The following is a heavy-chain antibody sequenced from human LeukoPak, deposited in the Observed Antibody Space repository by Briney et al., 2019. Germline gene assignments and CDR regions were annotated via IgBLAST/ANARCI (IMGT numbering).Heavy chain of an antibody. D-gene: IGHD3-10*01. CDR3: ARAPKNVLLWFGELYYFDY. CDR2: ITPFNGNT. V-gene: IGHV1-45*02. CDR1: GYTFTYRY. Sequence: SVKVSCKASGYTFTYRYLHWVRQAPGQALEWMGWITPFNGNTNYAQKFQDRVTMTTDTSTSTAYMELRSLRSDDTAVYYCARAPKNVLLWFGELYYFDYWGQGTLVTVSS. J-gene: IGHJ4*02.